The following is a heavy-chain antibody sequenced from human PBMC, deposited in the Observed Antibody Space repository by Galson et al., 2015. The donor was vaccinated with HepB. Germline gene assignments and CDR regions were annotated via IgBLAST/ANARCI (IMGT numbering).Heavy chain of an antibody. CDR1: GGSFSGYY. CDR2: INHSGST. D-gene: IGHD3-10*01. CDR3: ARGREFRALVN. V-gene: IGHV4-34*01. J-gene: IGHJ4*02. Sequence: SETLSLTCAVYGGSFSGYYWSWIRQPPGKGLEWIGEINHSGSTNYNPSLKSRVTISVDTSKNQFSLKLSSVTAADTAVYYCARGREFRALVNWGQGTLVTVSS.